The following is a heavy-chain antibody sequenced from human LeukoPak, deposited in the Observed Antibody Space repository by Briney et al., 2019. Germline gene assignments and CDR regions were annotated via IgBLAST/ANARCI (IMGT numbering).Heavy chain of an antibody. V-gene: IGHV3-7*01. J-gene: IGHJ4*02. Sequence: GGSLRLSCAASGFTFSNYWMSWVRQAPGRGLEWVANINQDGSVKYYVDSVKGRFTISRDNAKNSQYLQMNSLRVEDTAVYYCARIGYSSSSLDCWGQGTLVTVSS. CDR1: GFTFSNYW. CDR2: INQDGSVK. D-gene: IGHD6-6*01. CDR3: ARIGYSSSSLDC.